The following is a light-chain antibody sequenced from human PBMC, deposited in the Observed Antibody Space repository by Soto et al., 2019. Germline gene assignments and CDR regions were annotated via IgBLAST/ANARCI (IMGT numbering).Light chain of an antibody. J-gene: IGKJ1*01. V-gene: IGKV1-5*03. CDR2: KAS. Sequence: QMTQSPSTLSGSVGDRVTITCRASQTISSWLAWYQQKPGKAPKLLIYKASTLKSGVPSRFSGSGSGTEFTLTISSLQPDDFATYYCQHYNSYSEAFGQGTKADIK. CDR3: QHYNSYSEA. CDR1: QTISSW.